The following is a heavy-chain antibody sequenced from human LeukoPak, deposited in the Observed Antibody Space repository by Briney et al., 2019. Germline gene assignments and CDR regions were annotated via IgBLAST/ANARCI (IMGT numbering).Heavy chain of an antibody. V-gene: IGHV1-69*13. CDR2: IIPIFGTA. Sequence: SVKVSCKASGGTFSSYAISWVRQAPGQGLEWMGGIIPIFGTANYAQKFQGRVTITADESTSTAYMELSSLRSEDTAVYYCARDSGGLGGFDYWGQGTLVTVSS. CDR3: ARDSGGLGGFDY. D-gene: IGHD3-10*01. J-gene: IGHJ4*02. CDR1: GGTFSSYA.